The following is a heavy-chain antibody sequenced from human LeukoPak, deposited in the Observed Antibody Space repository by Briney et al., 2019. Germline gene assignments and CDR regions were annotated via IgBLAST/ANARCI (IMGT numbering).Heavy chain of an antibody. Sequence: PSETLSLTCAVYGGSFSGYYWSWIRQPPGKGLEWIGYIYYSGSTNYNPSLKSRVTISVDTSKNQFSLKLSSVTAADTAVYYCARVVVAPYDFWSGYPFDPWGQGTLVTVSS. CDR2: IYYSGST. CDR1: GGSFSGYY. V-gene: IGHV4-59*01. CDR3: ARVVVAPYDFWSGYPFDP. D-gene: IGHD3-3*01. J-gene: IGHJ5*02.